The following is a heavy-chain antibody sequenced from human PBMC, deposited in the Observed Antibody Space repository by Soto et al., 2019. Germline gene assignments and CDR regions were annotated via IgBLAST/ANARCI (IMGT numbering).Heavy chain of an antibody. V-gene: IGHV3-7*01. Sequence: EVQLVESGGGLVQPGGSLRLSCAAAGFIFNNYWMSWVRQAPGNGLEWVANIKPDGREKHYVDSVKGRFTISRDNAKNSSDLQMNSLTAEATAVYYCASVAIWGQGTLVTVSS. CDR2: IKPDGREK. CDR3: ASVAI. J-gene: IGHJ4*02. CDR1: GFIFNNYW. D-gene: IGHD5-12*01.